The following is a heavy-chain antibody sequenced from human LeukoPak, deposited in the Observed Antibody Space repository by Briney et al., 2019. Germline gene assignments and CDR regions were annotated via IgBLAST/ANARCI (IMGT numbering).Heavy chain of an antibody. D-gene: IGHD3-22*01. CDR3: AKNYYDSSGYYYWFDY. V-gene: IGHV3-30-3*02. J-gene: IGHJ4*02. CDR1: GFTFSSYA. CDR2: ISYDGSDR. Sequence: TGGSLRLSCAASGFTFSSYAMHWVRQAPGKGLEWVAVISYDGSDRLYADSVKGRFPIPRDNSKNTLYLQMNSMRAEDTAVYYCAKNYYDSSGYYYWFDYWGQGTLVTVSS.